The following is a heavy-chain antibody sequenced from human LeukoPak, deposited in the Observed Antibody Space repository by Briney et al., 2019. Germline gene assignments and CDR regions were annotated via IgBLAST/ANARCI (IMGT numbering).Heavy chain of an antibody. V-gene: IGHV4-34*01. CDR3: ARAPNYGSGSYTDY. CDR1: GGSFSGYY. CDR2: INHSGST. D-gene: IGHD3-10*01. J-gene: IGHJ4*02. Sequence: SETLSLTCAVYGGSFSGYYWSWIRQPPGKGLEWIGEINHSGSTNYNPSLKSRVTISVDTSKNQFSLKLSSVTAADTAVYYCARAPNYGSGSYTDYWGQGTLVTVS.